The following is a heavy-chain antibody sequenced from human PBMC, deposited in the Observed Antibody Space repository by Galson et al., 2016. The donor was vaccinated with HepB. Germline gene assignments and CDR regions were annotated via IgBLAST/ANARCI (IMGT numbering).Heavy chain of an antibody. CDR2: INSDGSST. Sequence: SLRLSCAAAGVTFSTYWLHWFRQAPGKGLGWVSRINSDGSSTGFADSVKGRFTISRDNAKNTLYLQMNSLRAEDTAVYYCASSVRGSGSPPGGYWGQGILVTVAS. D-gene: IGHD3-10*01. V-gene: IGHV3-74*01. J-gene: IGHJ4*02. CDR3: ASSVRGSGSPPGGY. CDR1: GVTFSTYW.